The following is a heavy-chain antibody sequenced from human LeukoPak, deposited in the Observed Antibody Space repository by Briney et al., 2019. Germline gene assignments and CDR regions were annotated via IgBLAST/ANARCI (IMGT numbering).Heavy chain of an antibody. CDR1: GFTFSSYA. J-gene: IGHJ4*02. Sequence: GGSLRLSCAASGFTFSSYAMHWVRQAPGKGLEWVAVISYDGSNKYYADSVKGRFTISRENSKNTLYLQMNSLRAEDTAVYYCARGIGVGWGQGTLVTVSS. D-gene: IGHD6-19*01. CDR3: ARGIGVG. CDR2: ISYDGSNK. V-gene: IGHV3-30*04.